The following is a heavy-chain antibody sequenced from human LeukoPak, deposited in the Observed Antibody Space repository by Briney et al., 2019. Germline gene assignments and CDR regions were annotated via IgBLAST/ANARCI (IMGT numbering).Heavy chain of an antibody. CDR1: GGSISSVNYY. V-gene: IGHV4-39*01. CDR2: IYYSGTT. D-gene: IGHD3-10*01. Sequence: PSETLSLTCTVSGGSISSVNYYWGWIRQPPGKGLEWIGSIYYSGTTYYNPSLKSLVTISVDTSKNQFSLKLSSVTAADTALYYCAKHYMGSSYNHGLDCWGQGTLVTVSS. J-gene: IGHJ4*02. CDR3: AKHYMGSSYNHGLDC.